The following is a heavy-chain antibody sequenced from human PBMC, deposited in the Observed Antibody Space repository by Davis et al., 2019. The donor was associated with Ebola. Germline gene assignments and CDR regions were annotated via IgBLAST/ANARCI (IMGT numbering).Heavy chain of an antibody. CDR1: GGSISSSN. V-gene: IGHV3-23*01. CDR2: ISGSGGST. CDR3: AGRYCSSTSCYAGILFDY. J-gene: IGHJ4*02. D-gene: IGHD2-2*01. Sequence: ETLSLTCAVSGGSISSSNWWSWVRQPPGKGLEWVSAISGSGGSTYYADSVKGRFTISRDNSKNTLYLQMNSLRAEDTAVYYCAGRYCSSTSCYAGILFDYWGQGTLVTVSS.